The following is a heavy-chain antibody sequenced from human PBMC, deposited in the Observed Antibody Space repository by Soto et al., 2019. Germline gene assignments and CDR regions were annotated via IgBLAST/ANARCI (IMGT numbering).Heavy chain of an antibody. Sequence: PSETLSLTCTVSGGSISSGGYYWSWIRQHPGKGLEWIGYIYYSGSTYYNPSLKSRVTISVDTSKNQFSLKLSSVTAADTAVYYCASSVSSGYVRGYWGQGTLVTVSS. D-gene: IGHD3-22*01. CDR2: IYYSGST. CDR1: GGSISSGGYY. J-gene: IGHJ4*02. V-gene: IGHV4-31*03. CDR3: ASSVSSGYVRGY.